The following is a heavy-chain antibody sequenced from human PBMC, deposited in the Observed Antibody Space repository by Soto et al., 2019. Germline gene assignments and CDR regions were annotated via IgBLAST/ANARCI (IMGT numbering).Heavy chain of an antibody. Sequence: SETLSLTCTVSGASISSSRSYWGWVLQPPGKGLEWIVSFYYTGVTYSTYYNPSLKSRVTISVDTSKSQFSLNLRSVTAADTAVYYCASPRQGNYDFLSGYYAPDYWGQGTLVTVSS. CDR2: FYYTGVTYST. V-gene: IGHV4-39*01. CDR1: GASISSSRSY. CDR3: ASPRQGNYDFLSGYYAPDY. J-gene: IGHJ4*02. D-gene: IGHD3-3*01.